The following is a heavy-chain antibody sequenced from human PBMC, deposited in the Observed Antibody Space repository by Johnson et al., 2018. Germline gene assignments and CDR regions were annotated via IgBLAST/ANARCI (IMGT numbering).Heavy chain of an antibody. CDR3: AKDSSPNLDQRGVKDPLPEDAEYFQH. D-gene: IGHD1-14*01. CDR2: ITYGGSTK. Sequence: QVQLVQSGGGVVQPGRSLRLSCAASGFTFSSYAVHWVRQAPGKGLEWVAIITYGGSTKIYADSVKGRFTISRDNAKNSLYLQMNRLRAEDTALYYCAKDSSPNLDQRGVKDPLPEDAEYFQHWGQGTLVTVSS. CDR1: GFTFSSYA. J-gene: IGHJ1*01. V-gene: IGHV3-30-3*01.